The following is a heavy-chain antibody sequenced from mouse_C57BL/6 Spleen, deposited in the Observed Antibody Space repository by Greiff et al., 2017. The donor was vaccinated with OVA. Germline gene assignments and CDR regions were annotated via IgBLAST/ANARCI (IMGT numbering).Heavy chain of an antibody. CDR3: TRDGELRWDY. CDR2: IDPETGGT. CDR1: GYTFTDYE. J-gene: IGHJ2*01. D-gene: IGHD1-1*01. V-gene: IGHV1-15*01. Sequence: VQLKESGAELVRPGASVTLSCKASGYTFTDYEMHWVKQTPVHGLEWIGAIDPETGGTAYNQKFKGKAILTADKSSSTAYMELRSLTSEDSAVYYCTRDGELRWDYWGQGTTLTVSS.